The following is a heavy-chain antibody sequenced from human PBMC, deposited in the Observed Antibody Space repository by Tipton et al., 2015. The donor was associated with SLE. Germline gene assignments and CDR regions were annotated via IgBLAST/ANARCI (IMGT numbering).Heavy chain of an antibody. D-gene: IGHD3-22*01. V-gene: IGHV4-39*07. Sequence: TLSLTCTVSGGSISSSSYYWGWIRQPPGKGLEWIGSIYYSGSTYYNPSLKSRVTISVDTSKNQFSLKLSSVTAADTAVYYCARDIITMIVVVYDAFDIWGQGTMVTVSS. J-gene: IGHJ3*02. CDR2: IYYSGST. CDR1: GGSISSSSYY. CDR3: ARDIITMIVVVYDAFDI.